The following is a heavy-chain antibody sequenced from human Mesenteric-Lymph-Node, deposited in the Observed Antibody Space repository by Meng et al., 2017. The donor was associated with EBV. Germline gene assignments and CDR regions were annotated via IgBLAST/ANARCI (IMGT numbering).Heavy chain of an antibody. CDR3: AASSGWWRLDY. J-gene: IGHJ4*02. CDR1: SVSVSSGHW. V-gene: IGHV4-4*02. Sequence: QLHLHEPGPGLVKPSVTLSLTCAVSSVSVSSGHWSSWVRQPPGKGLDGIGEISHIASTTYNPSLKSRVTISLDKSENQFSLRLTSVTAADTAMYYCAASSGWWRLDYWGQGILVTVSS. D-gene: IGHD6-19*01. CDR2: ISHIAST.